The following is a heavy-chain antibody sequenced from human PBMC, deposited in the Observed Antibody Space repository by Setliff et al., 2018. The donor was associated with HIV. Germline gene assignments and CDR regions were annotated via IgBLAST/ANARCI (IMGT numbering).Heavy chain of an antibody. V-gene: IGHV1-69*13. D-gene: IGHD3-16*02. Sequence: SVKVSCKASGGTFSNFGFSWVRQAPGQGLEWLGGISPILGTTNYAPEFQDRVTITADESTSVVYLEMGNLRSEDTAVYFCARATDPTSYDYVWGSYRYTLGHWGQGTQVTVSS. CDR1: GGTFSNFG. J-gene: IGHJ4*02. CDR3: ARATDPTSYDYVWGSYRYTLGH. CDR2: ISPILGTT.